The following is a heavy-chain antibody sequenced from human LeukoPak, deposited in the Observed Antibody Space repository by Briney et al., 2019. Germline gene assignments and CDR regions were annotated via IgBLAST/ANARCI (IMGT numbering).Heavy chain of an antibody. Sequence: ASVKVSCKASGYTFTSYGISWVRQAPGQGLEWMGWISAYNGNTNYAQKLQGRVTMTTDTSTITAYMELRSLRSDDTAVYYCARPRELKDETYFDYWAREPWSPSPQ. J-gene: IGHJ4*02. CDR1: GYTFTSYG. V-gene: IGHV1-18*01. CDR3: ARPRELKDETYFDY. CDR2: ISAYNGNT. D-gene: IGHD1-26*01.